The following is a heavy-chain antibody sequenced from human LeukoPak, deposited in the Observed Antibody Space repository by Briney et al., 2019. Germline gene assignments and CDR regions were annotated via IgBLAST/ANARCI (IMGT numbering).Heavy chain of an antibody. Sequence: SETLSLTCTVSGGSISSYHWSWIRQSPGKGLEWIGYIYYSGSTNYNPSLKSRVTISVDTSKKQFSLKLTSVTAADTAVYYCARTNYYDSSGYGGHTKYFDYWGQGTLVTVSS. CDR1: GGSISSYH. D-gene: IGHD3-22*01. J-gene: IGHJ4*02. CDR2: IYYSGST. CDR3: ARTNYYDSSGYGGHTKYFDY. V-gene: IGHV4-59*01.